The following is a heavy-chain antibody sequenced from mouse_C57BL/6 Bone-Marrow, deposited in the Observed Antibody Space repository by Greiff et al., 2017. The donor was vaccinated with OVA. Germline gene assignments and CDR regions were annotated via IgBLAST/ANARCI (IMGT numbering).Heavy chain of an antibody. D-gene: IGHD6-1*01. CDR1: GFNIKDDY. V-gene: IGHV14-4*01. CDR2: IDPENGDT. CDR3: TTGCSLWYFDV. Sequence: EVQLQESGAELVRPGASVKLSCTASGFNIKDDYMHWVKQRPEQGLEWIGWIDPENGDTEYASKFQGKATITADTSSNTAYLQLSSLTSEDTAVYYCTTGCSLWYFDVWGTGTTVTVSS. J-gene: IGHJ1*03.